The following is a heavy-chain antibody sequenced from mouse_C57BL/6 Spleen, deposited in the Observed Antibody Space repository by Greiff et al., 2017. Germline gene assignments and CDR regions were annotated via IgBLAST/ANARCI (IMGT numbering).Heavy chain of an antibody. CDR2: ISSGSSTI. D-gene: IGHD2-5*01. CDR1: GFTFSDYG. J-gene: IGHJ4*01. CDR3: ARGYSNYGNAMDY. V-gene: IGHV5-17*01. Sequence: EVNLVESGGGLVKPGGSLKLSCAASGFTFSDYGMHWVRQAPEKGLEWVAYISSGSSTIYYADTVKGRFTISRDNAKNTLFLQMTSLRSEDTAMYYCARGYSNYGNAMDYWGQGTSVTVSS.